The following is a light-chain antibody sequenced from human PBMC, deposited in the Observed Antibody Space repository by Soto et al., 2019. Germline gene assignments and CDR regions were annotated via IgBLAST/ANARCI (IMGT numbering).Light chain of an antibody. Sequence: QSALTQPASVSGSPGQSITISCTGTSSDVGGYDYVSWYQQHPGKAPKLMIFVVTNRPSGVSNRFSGSKSGNTASLTISGLRAEDEAGYYCSSFRSTSTLPYVFGTGTKLTVL. CDR1: SSDVGGYDY. V-gene: IGLV2-14*01. CDR3: SSFRSTSTLPYV. J-gene: IGLJ1*01. CDR2: VVT.